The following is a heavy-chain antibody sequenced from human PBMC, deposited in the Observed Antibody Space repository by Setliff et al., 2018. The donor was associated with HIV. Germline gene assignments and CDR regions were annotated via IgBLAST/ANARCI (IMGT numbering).Heavy chain of an antibody. CDR3: ARDSGRRNDAFDI. Sequence: PSETLSLTCSVSGGSISRSFYYWGWLRQPPGRGLEWIGYIYYSGSTYYNPSLKSRVTISVDTSKNQFSLRLSSVTAADTAVYYCARDSGRRNDAFDIWGQGTMVTVSS. CDR1: GGSISRSFYY. V-gene: IGHV4-30-4*08. CDR2: IYYSGST. D-gene: IGHD3-10*01. J-gene: IGHJ3*02.